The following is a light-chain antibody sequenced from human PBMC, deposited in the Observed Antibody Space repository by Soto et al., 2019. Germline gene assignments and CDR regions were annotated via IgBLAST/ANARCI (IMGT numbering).Light chain of an antibody. CDR1: QSVSSSY. V-gene: IGKV3-20*01. J-gene: IGKJ5*01. CDR3: QQNGSSAIT. Sequence: EIVLTQSPGTLSLSPGERATLSCRASQSVSSSYLAWYQQKPGQAPRLLIYGASSRATGIPDRFSGSGSGTDFTLTISRLEPEDFALYYCQQNGSSAITFGQGTRLEIK. CDR2: GAS.